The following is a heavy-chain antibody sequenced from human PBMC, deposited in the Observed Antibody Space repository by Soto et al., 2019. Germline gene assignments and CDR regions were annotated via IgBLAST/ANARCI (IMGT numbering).Heavy chain of an antibody. V-gene: IGHV3-43*01. CDR1: GFTFDDYT. D-gene: IGHD2-15*01. CDR3: AKDSSGYRRGYCSGGSCYPVSYGMDV. Sequence: GGSLRLSCAASGFTFDDYTMHWVRQAPGKGLEWVSLISWDGGSTYYADSVKGRFTISRDNSKNSLYLQMNSLRTEDTALYYCAKDSSGYRRGYCSGGSCYPVSYGMDVWGQGTTVTVSS. CDR2: ISWDGGST. J-gene: IGHJ6*02.